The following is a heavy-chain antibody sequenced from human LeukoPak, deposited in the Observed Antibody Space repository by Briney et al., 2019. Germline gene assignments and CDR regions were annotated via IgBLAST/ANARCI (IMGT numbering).Heavy chain of an antibody. CDR1: GGTFSSYA. Sequence: SVKDSSKDSGGTFSSYAISWVRHAPGQGREWMGRIIPIFGIANYAQKFQGRVTITADKSTSTAYMELSSLRSEDTAVYYCASLGLAYYDSSGYLNWFDPWGQGTLVTVSS. CDR3: ASLGLAYYDSSGYLNWFDP. D-gene: IGHD3-22*01. V-gene: IGHV1-69*04. CDR2: IIPIFGIA. J-gene: IGHJ5*02.